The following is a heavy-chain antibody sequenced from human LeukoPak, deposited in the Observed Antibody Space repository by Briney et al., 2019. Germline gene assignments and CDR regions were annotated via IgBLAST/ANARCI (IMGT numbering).Heavy chain of an antibody. J-gene: IGHJ6*03. CDR2: IYYSGST. D-gene: IGHD3-10*01. CDR3: ARRVGRWFGERAYYYNYMDV. V-gene: IGHV4-39*01. CDR1: GGSISSTTYY. Sequence: SETLSLTCTVSGGSISSTTYYWDWIRQPPGKGLEWIGTIYYSGSTYYNPSLKSRVTISVDTSKNEFSLKLSSVTAADTAVYYCARRVGRWFGERAYYYNYMDVWGKGTTVTISS.